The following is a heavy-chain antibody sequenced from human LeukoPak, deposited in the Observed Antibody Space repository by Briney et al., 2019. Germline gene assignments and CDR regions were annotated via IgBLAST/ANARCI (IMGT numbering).Heavy chain of an antibody. CDR3: ARGEMATVRDYYYGMDV. J-gene: IGHJ6*02. V-gene: IGHV1-69*06. CDR1: GGTFSSYA. D-gene: IGHD5-24*01. CDR2: IIPIFGTA. Sequence: ASVKVSCKASGGTFSSYAISWVRQAPGQGLEWMGGIIPIFGTANYAQKFQGRVTITADKSTSTAYMELSSLRSEDTAVYYCARGEMATVRDYYYGMDVWGQGTTVTVSS.